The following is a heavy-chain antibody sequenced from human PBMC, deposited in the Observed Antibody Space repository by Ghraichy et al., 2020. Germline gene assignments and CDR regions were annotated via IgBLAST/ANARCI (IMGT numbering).Heavy chain of an antibody. V-gene: IGHV3-30*18. CDR3: ANNYGYNSYAFDI. J-gene: IGHJ3*02. Sequence: LTCAASGFTFSTYGMHWVRQAPGKGLEWVAVVSYDGSNKYYADSVKGRFTVSRDNSKNTLYLQMNSLRTEDTAVYYCANNYGYNSYAFDIWGQGTMVTVSS. CDR1: GFTFSTYG. CDR2: VSYDGSNK. D-gene: IGHD4-23*01.